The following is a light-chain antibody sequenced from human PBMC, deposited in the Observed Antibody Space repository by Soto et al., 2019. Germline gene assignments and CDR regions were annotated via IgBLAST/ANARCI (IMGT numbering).Light chain of an antibody. CDR1: QAIFSC. J-gene: IGKJ2*03. Sequence: QMTQSPSSLSASVGDRVSITCRASQAIFSCLAWYQQKPGKAPKLLIYKASSLESGVHSRFSGSGSGTEFTLTISSLQPDDFATYFCQQYNSYPYSFGQGTKLEIK. CDR2: KAS. V-gene: IGKV1-5*03. CDR3: QQYNSYPYS.